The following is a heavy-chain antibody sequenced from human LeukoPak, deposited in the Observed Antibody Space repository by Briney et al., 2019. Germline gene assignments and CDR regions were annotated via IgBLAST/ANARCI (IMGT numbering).Heavy chain of an antibody. J-gene: IGHJ6*03. D-gene: IGHD3-22*01. CDR2: IYHSGST. CDR3: ARGVPSRLTMIVRPYYYYMDV. V-gene: IGHV4-39*07. Sequence: SETLSLTCTVSGGSISSSSYYWGWIRQPPGKGLEWIGSIYHSGSTNYNPSLKSRVTISVDTSKNQFSLKLSSVTAADTAVYYCARGVPSRLTMIVRPYYYYMDVWGKGTTVTVSS. CDR1: GGSISSSSYY.